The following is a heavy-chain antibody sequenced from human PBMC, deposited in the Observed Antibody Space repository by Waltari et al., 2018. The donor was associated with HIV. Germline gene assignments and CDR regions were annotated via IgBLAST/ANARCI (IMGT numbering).Heavy chain of an antibody. CDR1: SGSISSSNC. D-gene: IGHD4-4*01. CDR3: ARARPLLTTWAGVYDI. CDR2: ICHSGTT. Sequence: QVRLQESGPGLVKPSGTLSLTCVVSSGSISSSNCWSWVRQPPGKGLEWIGEICHSGTTNYNPSFKSRIDMSIAQSDNQFSLVLGSVTAADTATYFCARARPLLTTWAGVYDIWGQGTMVIVSS. V-gene: IGHV4-4*02. J-gene: IGHJ3*02.